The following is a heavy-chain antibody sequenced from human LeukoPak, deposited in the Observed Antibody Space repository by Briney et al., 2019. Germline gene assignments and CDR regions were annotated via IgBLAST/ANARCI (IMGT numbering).Heavy chain of an antibody. Sequence: GRSLRLSCAASGFTFSSYSMNWVRQAPGKGLEWVSSISSSSSYIYYADSVKGRFTISRDNAKNSLYLQMNSLRAEDTAVYYCARARHVVGGGFDYWGQGTLVTVSS. CDR2: ISSSSSYI. CDR3: ARARHVVGGGFDY. J-gene: IGHJ4*02. CDR1: GFTFSSYS. D-gene: IGHD3-10*01. V-gene: IGHV3-21*01.